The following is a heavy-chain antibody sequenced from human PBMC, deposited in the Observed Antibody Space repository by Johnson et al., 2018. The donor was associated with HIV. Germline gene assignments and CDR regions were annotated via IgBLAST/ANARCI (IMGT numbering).Heavy chain of an antibody. CDR3: ARAAKRVVVMAAIDI. J-gene: IGHJ3*02. D-gene: IGHD3-22*01. CDR1: GFTFSNYA. Sequence: QVQLVESGGGVVQPGRSLRVSCAASGFTFSNYAMHWVRQAPGKGLEWVAVISYDENNKYYADSVKGRFTISRDNAKRSLFLQMNSLRTEDTALYYCARAAKRVVVMAAIDIWGQGTMVTVSS. CDR2: ISYDENNK. V-gene: IGHV3-30*04.